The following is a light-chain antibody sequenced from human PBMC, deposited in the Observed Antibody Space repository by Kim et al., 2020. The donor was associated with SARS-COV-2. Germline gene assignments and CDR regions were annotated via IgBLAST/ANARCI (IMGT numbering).Light chain of an antibody. CDR3: QQFT. CDR2: DAS. Sequence: EIVLTQSPATLSLSPGERATLSCRASQSVSSYLAWYQQKPGQAPRLLIYDASNRATGIPGRFSGSGSGTDFTLTISSLEPEDFAVYYSQQFTFGRGTKVDIK. V-gene: IGKV3-11*01. CDR1: QSVSSY. J-gene: IGKJ4*01.